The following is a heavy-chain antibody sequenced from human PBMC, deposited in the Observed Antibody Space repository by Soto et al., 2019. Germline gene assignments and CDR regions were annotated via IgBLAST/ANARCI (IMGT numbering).Heavy chain of an antibody. J-gene: IGHJ4*02. Sequence: QVQLVESGGGVVQPGRSLRLSCAASGFTFSSYGMHWVRQAPGKGLEWVAVIWYDGSNKYYADSVKGRFTISRDNSKNTLYLQMNSVRAEDTAVYYCARDLRGYCSGGSCYFPRYWGQGTLVTVSS. CDR2: IWYDGSNK. CDR1: GFTFSSYG. D-gene: IGHD2-15*01. CDR3: ARDLRGYCSGGSCYFPRY. V-gene: IGHV3-33*01.